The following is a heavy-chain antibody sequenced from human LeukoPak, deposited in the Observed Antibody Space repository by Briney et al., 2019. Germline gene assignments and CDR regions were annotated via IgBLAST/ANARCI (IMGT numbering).Heavy chain of an antibody. V-gene: IGHV3-49*04. CDR2: IRSKAYGGTT. J-gene: IGHJ6*02. D-gene: IGHD3-3*01. Sequence: PGGSLRLSCTASGFTFGDYAMSWVRQAPGKGLEWVGFIRSKAYGGTTEYAASVEGRFTISRDDSKSIAYLQMNSLKTEDTAVYYCTRDKDFWSGPYYYYYYGMDVWGQGTTVTVSS. CDR3: TRDKDFWSGPYYYYYYGMDV. CDR1: GFTFGDYA.